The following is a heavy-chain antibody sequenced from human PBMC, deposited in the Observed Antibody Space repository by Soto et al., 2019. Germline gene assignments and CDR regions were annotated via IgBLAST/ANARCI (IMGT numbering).Heavy chain of an antibody. CDR1: GFTFSDYY. Sequence: GGSLRLSCAPSGFTFSDYYIIWIRQAPGKGLEWVSYISSSSGDIYYADSVRGRFTISRDNARNSLSLQMNSLRIEDTAVYYCARVGQDYYYGMDFWGQGTTVTVS. J-gene: IGHJ6*02. V-gene: IGHV3-11*01. CDR2: ISSSSGDI. D-gene: IGHD1-26*01. CDR3: ARVGQDYYYGMDF.